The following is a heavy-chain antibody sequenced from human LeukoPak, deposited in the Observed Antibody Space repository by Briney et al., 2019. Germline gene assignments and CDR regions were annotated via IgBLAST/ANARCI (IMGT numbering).Heavy chain of an antibody. J-gene: IGHJ6*02. CDR3: ARRDYYYGMDV. V-gene: IGHV5-51*01. CDR1: GYIFTSYW. Sequence: GGSLEISCQGSGYIFTSYWIGWVRQMPGKGLEWMGIIYPGDYDTRYSPSFQGQVTISADKSISTAYLQWSSLKASDTAMYYCARRDYYYGMDVWGQGSTVTVPS. CDR2: IYPGDYDT.